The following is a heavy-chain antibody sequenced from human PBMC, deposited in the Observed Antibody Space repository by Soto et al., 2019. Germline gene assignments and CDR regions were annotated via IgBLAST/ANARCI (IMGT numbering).Heavy chain of an antibody. D-gene: IGHD5-12*01. V-gene: IGHV3-33*01. CDR2: IWYDGSKK. CDR1: GFTFSSHA. CDR3: ARDPGYSGFDFDY. Sequence: QVQLVESGGGVVQPGRSLRLSCAASGFTFSSHAMHWVRQAPGKGLEWVAVIWYDGSKKYYADSVKGRFTVARDDSKNSLCLQMNSRRVEDTAVYYCARDPGYSGFDFDYWGQGILVTVSS. J-gene: IGHJ4*02.